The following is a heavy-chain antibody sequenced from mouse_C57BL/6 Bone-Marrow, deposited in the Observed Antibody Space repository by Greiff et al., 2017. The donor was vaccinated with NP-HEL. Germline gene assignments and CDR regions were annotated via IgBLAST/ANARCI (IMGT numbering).Heavy chain of an antibody. CDR2: ISYDGSN. D-gene: IGHD2-3*01. J-gene: IGHJ2*01. Sequence: ESGPGLVKPSQSLSLTCSVTGYSITSGYYWNWIRQFPGNKPEWMGYISYDGSNNYNPSLKNRISITRDTSKNQFFLKLNSVTTEDTATYYCARSFYDGFVTYFDYWGQGTTLTVSS. CDR3: ARSFYDGFVTYFDY. V-gene: IGHV3-6*01. CDR1: GYSITSGYY.